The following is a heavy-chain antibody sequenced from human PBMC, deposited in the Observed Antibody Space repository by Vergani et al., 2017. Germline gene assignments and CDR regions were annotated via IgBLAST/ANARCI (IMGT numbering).Heavy chain of an antibody. CDR3: ARLKYQDNWFDP. Sequence: QVQLQESGPGLVKPSETLSLTCAVSGFSISSGYYWGWIRQPPGKGLEWIGSIYHSGSTYYNPSLKSRFTISVDTSKNQFSLKLSSVTAADTAVYYCARLKYQDNWFDPWGQGTLVTVSS. J-gene: IGHJ5*02. D-gene: IGHD2-2*01. CDR1: GFSISSGYY. V-gene: IGHV4-38-2*01. CDR2: IYHSGST.